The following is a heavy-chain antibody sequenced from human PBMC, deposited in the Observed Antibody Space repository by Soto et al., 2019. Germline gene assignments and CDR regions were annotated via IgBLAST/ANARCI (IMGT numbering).Heavy chain of an antibody. CDR3: ASALYCSGGSCSFDP. Sequence: SETLSLTCTVSGGSVSSGNYYWSWIRQPPGKGLEWIGFIYYTGSTSYNPSLKSRVTISMDTSKNQFSLKLTSVTAADTAVYYCASALYCSGGSCSFDPWGQGTLVTVSS. CDR2: IYYTGST. V-gene: IGHV4-61*01. D-gene: IGHD2-15*01. CDR1: GGSVSSGNYY. J-gene: IGHJ5*02.